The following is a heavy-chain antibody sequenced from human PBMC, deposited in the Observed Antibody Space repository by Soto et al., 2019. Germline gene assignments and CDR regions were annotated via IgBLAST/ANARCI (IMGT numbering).Heavy chain of an antibody. CDR2: IYYSGST. CDR3: ARWARDTAMVLDY. V-gene: IGHV4-59*08. Sequence: QVQLQESGPGLVKPSETLSLTCTVSGGSISSYYWSWIRQPPGKGLEWIGYIYYSGSTNYNPSLKSRVTISVDTSKHQFSLKLSSVTAADTAVYYCARWARDTAMVLDYWGQGTLVTVSS. J-gene: IGHJ4*02. CDR1: GGSISSYY. D-gene: IGHD5-18*01.